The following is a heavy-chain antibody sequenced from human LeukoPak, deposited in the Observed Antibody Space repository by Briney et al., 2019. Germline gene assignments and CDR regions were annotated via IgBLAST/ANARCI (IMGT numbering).Heavy chain of an antibody. J-gene: IGHJ4*02. D-gene: IGHD5-24*01. CDR1: GFTFSSYA. CDR3: AKARQRWLQWYFDY. CDR2: ISGSGGST. Sequence: GGSLRLXCAASGFTFSSYAMSWVRQAPGKGLEWVSAISGSGGSTYYADSVKGRFTISRDNSKNTLYLQMNSLRAEDTAVYYCAKARQRWLQWYFDYWGQGTLVTVSS. V-gene: IGHV3-23*01.